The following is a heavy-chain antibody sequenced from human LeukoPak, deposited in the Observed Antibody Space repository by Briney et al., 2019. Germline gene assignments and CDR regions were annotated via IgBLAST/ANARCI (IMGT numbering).Heavy chain of an antibody. CDR3: AKDFDFWSGYYVY. CDR1: GFTFSSYA. J-gene: IGHJ4*02. D-gene: IGHD3-3*01. Sequence: HPGGSLRLSCAASGFTFSSYAMSWVRQAPGKGLEWVSAISGSGGSTYYADSVKGRFTISRDNSKNTLYLQMNSLRAEDTAVYYCAKDFDFWSGYYVYWGQGTLVTVSS. CDR2: ISGSGGST. V-gene: IGHV3-23*01.